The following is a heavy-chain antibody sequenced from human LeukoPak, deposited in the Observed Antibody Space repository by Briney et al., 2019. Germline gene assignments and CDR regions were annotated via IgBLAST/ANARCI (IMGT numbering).Heavy chain of an antibody. Sequence: PSETLSLTCAVYGGSFSGYYWSWIRQPPGKGLEWIGEINHSGSTNYNPSLKSRVTISVDTSKNQFSLKLSSVTAADTAVYYCARVRGAPSGWLNYRYYFDYWGQGTLVTVSS. J-gene: IGHJ4*02. CDR1: GGSFSGYY. D-gene: IGHD6-19*01. V-gene: IGHV4-34*01. CDR3: ARVRGAPSGWLNYRYYFDY. CDR2: INHSGST.